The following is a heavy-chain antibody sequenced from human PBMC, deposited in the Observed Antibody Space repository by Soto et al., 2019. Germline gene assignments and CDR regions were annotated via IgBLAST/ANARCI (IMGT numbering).Heavy chain of an antibody. Sequence: PSETLSLTCTVSGGSIISYYGSWIRQPPGKGLEWIGYIYYSGSTNYNPSLKSRVTISVDTSKNQFSLKLSSVTAADTAVYYCARDLRLDYWGQGTLVTVSS. V-gene: IGHV4-59*01. CDR1: GGSIISYY. J-gene: IGHJ4*02. CDR3: ARDLRLDY. D-gene: IGHD4-17*01. CDR2: IYYSGST.